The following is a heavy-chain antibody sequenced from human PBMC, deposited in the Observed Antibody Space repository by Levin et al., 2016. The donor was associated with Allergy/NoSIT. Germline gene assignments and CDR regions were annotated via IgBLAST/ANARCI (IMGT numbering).Heavy chain of an antibody. D-gene: IGHD1-26*01. J-gene: IGHJ3*01. CDR3: ARERVGASLDAFDL. Sequence: SLKISCAASGFTLSSYDMHWVRQAPGKGLEWVAYISSSDRKIYYSDSVEGRFTISRDNTKNSVFLHMNSLRAEDTAVYYCARERVGASLDAFDLWGQGTMVTVSS. V-gene: IGHV3-48*03. CDR2: ISSSDRKI. CDR1: GFTLSSYD.